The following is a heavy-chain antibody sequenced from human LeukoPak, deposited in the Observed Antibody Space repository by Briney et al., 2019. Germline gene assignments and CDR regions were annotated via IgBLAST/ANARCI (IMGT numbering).Heavy chain of an antibody. CDR1: GGSISSGSYY. V-gene: IGHV4-61*02. CDR3: ASSYYDSSGYYYADY. CDR2: IYTSGST. Sequence: SETLSLTCTVSGGSISSGSYYWSWIRQPAGKGLEWIGRIYTSGSTNYNPSLKSRVTISVDTSKNQFSLKLSSVTAADTAAYYCASSYYDSSGYYYADYWGQGTLVTVSS. J-gene: IGHJ4*02. D-gene: IGHD3-22*01.